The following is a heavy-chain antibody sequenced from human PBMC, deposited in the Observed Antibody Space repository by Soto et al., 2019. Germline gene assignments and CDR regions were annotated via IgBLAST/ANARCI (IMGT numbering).Heavy chain of an antibody. Sequence: QVKLQESGPGLVKPSGTLSLTCAVSGGSISSSNWWSWVRQPPGKGLEWIGEIYHSGSTNYNPSLKSRVTISVDKSKNQFSLKLSSVTAADTAVYYCAASGGSGWYVPYFDYWGQGTLVTVSS. CDR1: GGSISSSNW. D-gene: IGHD6-19*01. J-gene: IGHJ4*02. V-gene: IGHV4-4*02. CDR2: IYHSGST. CDR3: AASGGSGWYVPYFDY.